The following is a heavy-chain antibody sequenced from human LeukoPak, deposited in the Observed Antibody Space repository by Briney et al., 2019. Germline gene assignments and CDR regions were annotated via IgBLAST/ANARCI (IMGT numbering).Heavy chain of an antibody. CDR3: ARSFGTTVTTGYYYYMDV. CDR2: INHSGST. CDR1: GGSFNGYY. D-gene: IGHD4-17*01. Sequence: SETLSLTCAVYGGSFNGYYWSWIRQPPGKGLEWIGEINHSGSTNYNPSLKSRVTISVDTSKNQSSLKLSSVTAADTAVYYCARSFGTTVTTGYYYYMDVWGKGTTATVSS. V-gene: IGHV4-34*01. J-gene: IGHJ6*03.